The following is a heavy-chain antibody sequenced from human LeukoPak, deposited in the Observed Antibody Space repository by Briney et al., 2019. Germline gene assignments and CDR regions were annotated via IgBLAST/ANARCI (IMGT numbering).Heavy chain of an antibody. D-gene: IGHD6-13*01. CDR1: GYTFTGYY. Sequence: ASVKVSCKASGYTFTGYYMHWVRQAPGQGLEWMGWINPNSGGTNYAQKFQGRVTMTRDTSISTAYMELSSLRSEDTAVYYCARGSWSSSWYQPPFIDYWGQGTLVTVSS. CDR3: ARGSWSSSWYQPPFIDY. CDR2: INPNSGGT. J-gene: IGHJ4*02. V-gene: IGHV1-2*02.